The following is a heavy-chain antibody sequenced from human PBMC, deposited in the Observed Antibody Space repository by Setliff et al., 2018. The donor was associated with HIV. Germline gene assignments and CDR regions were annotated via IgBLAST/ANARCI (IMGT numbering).Heavy chain of an antibody. CDR3: ARGGYSYGFGRHRAYFQY. J-gene: IGHJ1*01. Sequence: SETLSLTCAVYGGSFNGYYWNWIRQPPGKGLEWIGEINHSGGTKYNPSLKSRVTISVDPSKKQFSLKVNSVTAADTAVYYCARGGYSYGFGRHRAYFQYWGQGTQVTVSS. CDR1: GGSFNGYY. D-gene: IGHD5-18*01. CDR2: INHSGGT. V-gene: IGHV4-34*01.